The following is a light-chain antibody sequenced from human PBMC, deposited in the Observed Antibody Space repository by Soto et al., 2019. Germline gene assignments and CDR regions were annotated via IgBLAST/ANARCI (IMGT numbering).Light chain of an antibody. CDR1: SSDVGGYNY. V-gene: IGLV2-11*01. Sequence: QSVLTQPRSVSGSPGQSVTISCTGTSSDVGGYNYVSWYQKHPGKAPKIMIYDVSKRPSGVPDSLSGSKSGNTASLTISGLQAEDEADYYCCSYAGSYSYVFGTGTKVTVL. CDR2: DVS. CDR3: CSYAGSYSYV. J-gene: IGLJ1*01.